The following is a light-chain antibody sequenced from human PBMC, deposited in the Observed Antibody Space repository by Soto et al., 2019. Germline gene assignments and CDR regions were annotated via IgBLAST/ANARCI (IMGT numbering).Light chain of an antibody. CDR1: SSDVGGYNY. CDR3: SSYAGSNNYV. Sequence: QSVLTQPPSASGSPGQSVTISCTGTSSDVGGYNYVSWYQQHPGKAPKLMIYEVSKRPSWVPDRFSGSKSGNTASLTVSGLQAEDEADYYCSSYAGSNNYVFGTGTKLTVL. CDR2: EVS. J-gene: IGLJ1*01. V-gene: IGLV2-8*01.